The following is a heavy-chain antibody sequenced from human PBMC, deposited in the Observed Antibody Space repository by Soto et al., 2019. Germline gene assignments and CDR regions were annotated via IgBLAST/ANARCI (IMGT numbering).Heavy chain of an antibody. CDR2: TSYDGSNN. Sequence: QVQLVESGGGVVQPGTSLRLSCVGSGFTFRSYVIHWVRQAPGKGLEWVALTSYDGSNNFYGDSVKGRFTISRHNSRNTVELQMDSLRFEDTALYNCARWGTTRGLDVWGQGTLVSVSS. V-gene: IGHV3-33*05. J-gene: IGHJ4*02. CDR3: ARWGTTRGLDV. CDR1: GFTFRSYV. D-gene: IGHD3-16*01.